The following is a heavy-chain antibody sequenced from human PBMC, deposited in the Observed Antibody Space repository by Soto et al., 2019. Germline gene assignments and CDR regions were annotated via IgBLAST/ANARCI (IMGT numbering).Heavy chain of an antibody. V-gene: IGHV3-11*01. Sequence: QVQLVDSGGGLVQPGGSLRLSCTASGFTFSNYYMTWIRQAPGKRPEWVSYISDGGSVTYYADSVKGRFSMSRDNAKNSLFPESNCLRVDNADAYYGTRCVLGAGEPVEIWGEGTVVTVSS. J-gene: IGHJ3*02. D-gene: IGHD2-8*01. CDR1: GFTFSNYY. CDR3: TRCVLGAGEPVEI. CDR2: ISDGGSVT.